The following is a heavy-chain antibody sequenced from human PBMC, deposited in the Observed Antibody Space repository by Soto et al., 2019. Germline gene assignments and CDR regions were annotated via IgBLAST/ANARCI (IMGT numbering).Heavy chain of an antibody. J-gene: IGHJ4*02. D-gene: IGHD4-4*01. V-gene: IGHV1-3*04. CDR3: ARDRQQCLPTAVDS. CDR1: GYMFTTYA. Sequence: QVQFVQSGAEVKKPGASVKVSCKASGYMFTTYAMHWVRQAPGQRLEWMGWIKTGNGNTKYSQKFQGRITISRDTSADTTYMDLTSLPSEDTAVYYCARDRQQCLPTAVDSWGQGTLITVSS. CDR2: IKTGNGNT.